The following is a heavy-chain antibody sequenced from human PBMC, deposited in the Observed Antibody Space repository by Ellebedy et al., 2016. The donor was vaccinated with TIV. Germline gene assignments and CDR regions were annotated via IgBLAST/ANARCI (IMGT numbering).Heavy chain of an antibody. J-gene: IGHJ3*02. Sequence: GESLKISCAASGFTFSSYAMSWVRQARGKGLEWVSAISGSGGSTYYADSVKGRFTISRDNSKNTLYLQMNSLRAEDTAVYYCAKDLSGSYNAFDIWGQGTMVTVSS. CDR2: ISGSGGST. CDR1: GFTFSSYA. CDR3: AKDLSGSYNAFDI. V-gene: IGHV3-23*01. D-gene: IGHD1-26*01.